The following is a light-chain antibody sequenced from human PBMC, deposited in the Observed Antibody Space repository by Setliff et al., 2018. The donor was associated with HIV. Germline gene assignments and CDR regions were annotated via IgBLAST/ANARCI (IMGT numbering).Light chain of an antibody. Sequence: QSALTQPASVSGSPGQSITISCTGTSSDVGGYSHVSWYQQHPGKAPKLIIYEVRNRPSGVSNCFSGSKSGNTASLTISGLRTEDEADYYCSSYAITNTLPFGTGTKVTVL. CDR1: SSDVGGYSH. V-gene: IGLV2-14*01. CDR3: SSYAITNTLP. J-gene: IGLJ1*01. CDR2: EVR.